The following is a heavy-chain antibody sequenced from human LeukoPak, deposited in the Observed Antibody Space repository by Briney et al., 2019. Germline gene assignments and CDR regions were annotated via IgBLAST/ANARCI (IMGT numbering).Heavy chain of an antibody. V-gene: IGHV3-21*01. CDR1: GFTFSGYV. Sequence: GGSLRLSCAASGFTFSGYVMTWVRQAPGKGLECVSSITFSSSHIYYADSVKGRFTISRDNSKNTLYLQMNSLRAEDTAVYYCARAPIEYYYDSSGPFDYWGQGTLVTVSS. CDR2: ITFSSSHI. J-gene: IGHJ4*02. D-gene: IGHD3-22*01. CDR3: ARAPIEYYYDSSGPFDY.